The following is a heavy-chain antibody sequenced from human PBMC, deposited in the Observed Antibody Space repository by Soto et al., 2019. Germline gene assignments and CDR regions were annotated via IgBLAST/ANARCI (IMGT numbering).Heavy chain of an antibody. CDR1: GGSISSSNW. Sequence: QVQLQESGPGLVKPSGTLSLTCAVSGGSISSSNWWSWVRQPPGKGLEWIGEIYHSGSTNYNPSPKRRVTISVDKSKNQVSLKLSSVTAADTAVYYCARDYMVRGVMRWFDPWGQGTLVTVSS. CDR2: IYHSGST. J-gene: IGHJ5*02. V-gene: IGHV4-4*02. D-gene: IGHD3-10*01. CDR3: ARDYMVRGVMRWFDP.